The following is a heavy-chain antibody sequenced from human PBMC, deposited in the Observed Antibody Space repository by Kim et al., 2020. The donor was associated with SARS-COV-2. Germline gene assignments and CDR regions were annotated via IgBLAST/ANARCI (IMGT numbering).Heavy chain of an antibody. CDR1: GFTFSTYW. V-gene: IGHV3-74*01. J-gene: IGHJ6*03. D-gene: IGHD2-2*01. CDR2: INSDGSFI. Sequence: GGSLRLSCAASGFTFSTYWMYWVRQAPGKGLVWVSRINSDGSFINYADSVKGRFTISRDNAKNTLYLQVNSLRAEDTAVYYCARANSISGPCYYMDVWGKGAPVTVSS. CDR3: ARANSISGPCYYMDV.